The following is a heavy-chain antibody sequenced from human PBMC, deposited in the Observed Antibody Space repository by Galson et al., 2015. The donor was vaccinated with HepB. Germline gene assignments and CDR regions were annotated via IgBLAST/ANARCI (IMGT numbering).Heavy chain of an antibody. D-gene: IGHD5/OR15-5a*01. CDR1: GFTFSDYA. J-gene: IGHJ6*03. Sequence: SLRLSCAASGFTFSDYAMSWVRQAPGKGLEWVPATSGSGGSTYDADSVKGRLTISRDNSNNMLYLQMNSLRAEDTAVYYCAKCPLNYYYYMDVWGKGTTVTGSS. CDR2: TSGSGGST. V-gene: IGHV3-23*01. CDR3: AKCPLNYYYYMDV.